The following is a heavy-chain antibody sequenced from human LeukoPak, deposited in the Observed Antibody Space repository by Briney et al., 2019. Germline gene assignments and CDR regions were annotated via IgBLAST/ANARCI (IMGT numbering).Heavy chain of an antibody. J-gene: IGHJ4*02. CDR1: GGSISGYY. D-gene: IGHD3-10*01. CDR3: ARGLRGTN. CDR2: IYYSGST. Sequence: KPSETLSLTCTVSGGSISGYYWSWIRQPPGKGLEWIGYIYYSGSTNYNPSLKSRVTISVDTSKNQFSLKLSSVTAADTAVYYCARGLRGTNWGQGTLVTVSS. V-gene: IGHV4-59*12.